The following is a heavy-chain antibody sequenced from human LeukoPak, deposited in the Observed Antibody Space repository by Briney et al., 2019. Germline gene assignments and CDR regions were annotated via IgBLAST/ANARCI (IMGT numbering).Heavy chain of an antibody. CDR1: GGSISSYY. V-gene: IGHV4-4*07. CDR2: IYFSGTT. J-gene: IGHJ4*02. D-gene: IGHD3-3*01. Sequence: PSETLSLTCTVSGGSISSYYWSWIRQPAGKGLEWIGRIYFSGTTNYNPPLKSRVTMSVDTSKNQFSLKLSSVTAADTALYYCAGSRYYFDYWGQGTLVTVSS. CDR3: AGSRYYFDY.